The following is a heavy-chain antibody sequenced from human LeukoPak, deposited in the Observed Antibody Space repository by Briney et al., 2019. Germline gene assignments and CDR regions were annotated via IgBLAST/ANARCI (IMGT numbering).Heavy chain of an antibody. V-gene: IGHV3-23*01. Sequence: GGSLRLSCAASGFTFSSYAMSWVRQAPGKGLEWVSVISGNGGRTYYADSVKGRFTISRDNSKNTLYLQMNSLRGEDTAVYYCAKVRDLDTVLEGFDNWGQGTLVTVSS. CDR1: GFTFSSYA. CDR2: ISGNGGRT. CDR3: AKVRDLDTVLEGFDN. D-gene: IGHD5-18*01. J-gene: IGHJ5*02.